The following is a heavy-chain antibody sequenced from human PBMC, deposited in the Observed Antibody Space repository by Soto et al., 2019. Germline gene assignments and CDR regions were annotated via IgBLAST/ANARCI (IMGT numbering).Heavy chain of an antibody. D-gene: IGHD6-13*01. Sequence: PSETLSLTCTVSGGSISGSSYYWGWIRQPPGKGLEWIGSIYYSGSTYYNPSLKSRVTISVDTSKNQFSLKLSSVTAADTAVYYCARQGGRMAAAGYMDVWGKGTTVTRLL. CDR2: IYYSGST. J-gene: IGHJ6*03. CDR3: ARQGGRMAAAGYMDV. V-gene: IGHV4-39*01. CDR1: GGSISGSSYY.